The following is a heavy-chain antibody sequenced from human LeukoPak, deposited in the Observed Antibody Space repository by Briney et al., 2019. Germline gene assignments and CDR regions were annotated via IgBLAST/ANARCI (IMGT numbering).Heavy chain of an antibody. CDR2: ISGSGGST. CDR1: GFTFSSYA. Sequence: QPGGSLRLSCAASGFTFSSYAMSWVHQAPGKGLEWVSAISGSGGSTYYADSVKGRFTISRDNSKNTLYLQMNSLRAEDTAVYYCAKDGPLSYYYYYGMDVWGQGTTVTVSS. V-gene: IGHV3-23*01. J-gene: IGHJ6*02. CDR3: AKDGPLSYYYYYGMDV.